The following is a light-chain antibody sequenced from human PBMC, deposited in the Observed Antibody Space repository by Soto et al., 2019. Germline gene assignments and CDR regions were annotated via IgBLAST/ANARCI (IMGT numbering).Light chain of an antibody. Sequence: EIVMTQSPATLSVSPGERATLCCRASQSVSSNLAWYQQKPGQAPRLLIYGASTRATGIPARFSGSGSGTEFTLTISSLQSEDFAVYYCQQYNNWPRRTFGGGTKVEIK. J-gene: IGKJ4*01. CDR3: QQYNNWPRRT. CDR2: GAS. CDR1: QSVSSN. V-gene: IGKV3-15*01.